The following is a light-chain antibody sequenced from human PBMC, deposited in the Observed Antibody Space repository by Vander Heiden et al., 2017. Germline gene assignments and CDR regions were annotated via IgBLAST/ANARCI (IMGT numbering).Light chain of an antibody. Sequence: QSVLTQPPSASGTPGQRVTISCSGSSSNIGSKAVNWYQQLPGTAPKPLIYSHNQRPSGVPDRFSASKSGTSASLAISGLQSEDEADYYCAAWDDSLNGPVFGGGTKLTVL. CDR3: AAWDDSLNGPV. J-gene: IGLJ2*01. V-gene: IGLV1-44*01. CDR1: SSNIGSKA. CDR2: SHN.